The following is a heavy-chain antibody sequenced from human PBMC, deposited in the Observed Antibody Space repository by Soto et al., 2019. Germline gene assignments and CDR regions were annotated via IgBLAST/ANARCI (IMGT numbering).Heavy chain of an antibody. D-gene: IGHD2-15*01. J-gene: IGHJ4*02. CDR3: ARGDHSCRGGRCSRIFAC. CDR1: GGSISSGDYY. Sequence: QVQLQESGPGLVKPSQTLSLTCTVSGGSISSGDYYWSWIRQPPGKGLEWIGYIYYSGSTYYNPYSWRSHCSPSLMSPVTSSGVTSKNQFSLKLSSVTAADTAVYFCARGDHSCRGGRCSRIFACWGQGTLVTVSS. CDR2: IYYSGST. V-gene: IGHV4-30-4*01.